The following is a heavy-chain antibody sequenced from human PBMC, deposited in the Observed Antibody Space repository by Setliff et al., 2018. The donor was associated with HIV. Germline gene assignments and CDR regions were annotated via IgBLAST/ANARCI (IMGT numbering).Heavy chain of an antibody. V-gene: IGHV3-74*01. CDR3: ATNRRDCYSASCPLTS. CDR2: IVSDGSGT. CDR1: GFFFSTYW. D-gene: IGHD2-2*01. Sequence: GGSLRLSCAASGFFFSTYWMNWVRQAPGKGPQWVARIVSDGSGTSHADAVKGRFTISRDNAKNTLFLQMNSLRAEDSAMYYCATNRRDCYSASCPLTSWGQGTLVTV. J-gene: IGHJ4*02.